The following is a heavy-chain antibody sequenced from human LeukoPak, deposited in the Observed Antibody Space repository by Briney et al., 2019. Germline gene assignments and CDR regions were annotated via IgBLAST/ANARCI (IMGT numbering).Heavy chain of an antibody. V-gene: IGHV4-38-2*02. CDR3: APVDTAMVLDAFDI. Sequence: TSETLSLTCTVSGYSISSGYYWGWIRQPPGKGLEWIGSIYHSGSTYYNPSLKSRVTISVDTSKNQFSLKLSSVTAADTAVYYCAPVDTAMVLDAFDIWGQGTMVTVSS. CDR2: IYHSGST. D-gene: IGHD5-18*01. CDR1: GYSISSGYY. J-gene: IGHJ3*02.